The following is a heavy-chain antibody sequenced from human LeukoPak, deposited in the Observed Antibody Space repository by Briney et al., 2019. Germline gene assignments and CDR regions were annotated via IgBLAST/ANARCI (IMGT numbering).Heavy chain of an antibody. CDR1: GFTFSSYA. CDR3: VRDRGTYRPIDY. D-gene: IGHD1-26*01. Sequence: PEGSLRLSCAASGFTFSSYAMSWVRQAPGKGLEWVSSISYTGTYIYYADSVKGRFTVSRDNAQNSVYLQMNSLRVEDTAIYYCVRDRGTYRPIDYWGQGTLVTVSS. V-gene: IGHV3-21*04. CDR2: ISYTGTYI. J-gene: IGHJ4*02.